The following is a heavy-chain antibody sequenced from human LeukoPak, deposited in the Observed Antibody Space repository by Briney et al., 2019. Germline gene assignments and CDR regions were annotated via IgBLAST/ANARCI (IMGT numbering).Heavy chain of an antibody. CDR2: ISSSSTI. V-gene: IGHV3-48*01. D-gene: IGHD2-15*01. CDR3: AREACSGGSCYSFDY. Sequence: PGGSPRLFCAASGFTFSSYSMNWVRQAPGKGLEWVSYISSSSTIYYADSVKGRFTISRDNAKNSLYLQMNSLRAEDTAVYYCAREACSGGSCYSFDYWGQGALVTVSS. CDR1: GFTFSSYS. J-gene: IGHJ4*02.